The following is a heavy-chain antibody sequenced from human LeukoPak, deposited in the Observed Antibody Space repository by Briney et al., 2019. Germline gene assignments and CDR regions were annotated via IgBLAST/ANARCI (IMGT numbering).Heavy chain of an antibody. Sequence: GGSLRLSCAASGFTFSSYGMHWVRQAPGKGLEWVAVIWYDGSNKYYADSVKGRFTISRDNSKNTLYLQMNSLRAEDTAVYYCARGKVSSSWYPADWGQGTLVTVSS. V-gene: IGHV3-33*01. CDR1: GFTFSSYG. D-gene: IGHD6-13*01. J-gene: IGHJ4*02. CDR2: IWYDGSNK. CDR3: ARGKVSSSWYPAD.